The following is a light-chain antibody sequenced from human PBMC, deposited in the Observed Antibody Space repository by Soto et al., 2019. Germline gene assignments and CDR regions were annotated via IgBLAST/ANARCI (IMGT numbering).Light chain of an antibody. CDR2: GAS. CDR3: QQYGISPLT. J-gene: IGKJ4*01. V-gene: IGKV3-20*01. Sequence: EIVVTQSPGTLSLSPGERATLSCRASQSVSSSYLAWYQQKPGQAPRLLIYGASSRATGIPDRFSSSGSGTDFTLTISRLETEEFAVYYCQQYGISPLTFGGGTKVEIK. CDR1: QSVSSSY.